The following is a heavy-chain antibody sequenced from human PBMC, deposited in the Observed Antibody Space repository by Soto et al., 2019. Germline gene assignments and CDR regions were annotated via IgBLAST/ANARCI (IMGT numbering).Heavy chain of an antibody. CDR3: ARVLGYCSGGSCYHYFDF. CDR2: INYSGST. Sequence: SGTLSLTCTVSGGSISRYYWSWIRQPPGKTLEWIGYINYSGSTNYNPSLKSRVTISVDTSNNQFSLKLSSVTAADTAVYYCARVLGYCSGGSCYHYFDFWGLGTLVTVSS. J-gene: IGHJ4*02. V-gene: IGHV4-59*01. CDR1: GGSISRYY. D-gene: IGHD2-15*01.